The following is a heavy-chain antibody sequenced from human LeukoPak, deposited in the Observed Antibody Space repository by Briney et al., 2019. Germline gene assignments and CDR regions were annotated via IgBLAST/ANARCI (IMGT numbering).Heavy chain of an antibody. CDR2: ISAYDGNT. J-gene: IGHJ4*02. D-gene: IGHD4-11*01. V-gene: IGHV1-18*01. CDR3: ARQVDYRWYYFDY. CDR1: GYTFSNYG. Sequence: ASVKVSCKASGYTFSNYGFSWLRQAPGQGLEWMGWISAYDGNTNYAQSLQGRVTMTTDTSTSTAYMELRSLRSDDTAVYYCARQVDYRWYYFDYWGQGTLVTVSS.